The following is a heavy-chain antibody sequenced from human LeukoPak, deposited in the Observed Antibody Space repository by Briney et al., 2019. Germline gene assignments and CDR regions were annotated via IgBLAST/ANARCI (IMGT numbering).Heavy chain of an antibody. CDR3: ERAPGPNFWSGPFDY. D-gene: IGHD3-3*01. V-gene: IGHV3-23*01. CDR2: ISGSGGST. Sequence: GGSLRLSCAASGFTFSSYAMSWVRQAPGKGLEWVSAISGSGGSTYYADSVKGRFTISRDNSKNTLYLQMNSLRAEDTAVYYCERAPGPNFWSGPFDYWGQGTLVTVSS. CDR1: GFTFSSYA. J-gene: IGHJ4*02.